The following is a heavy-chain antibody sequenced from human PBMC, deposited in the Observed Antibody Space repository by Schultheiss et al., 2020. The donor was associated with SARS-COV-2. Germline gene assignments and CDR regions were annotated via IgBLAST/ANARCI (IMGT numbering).Heavy chain of an antibody. V-gene: IGHV3-23*01. CDR1: GGSFSGYY. Sequence: LSLTCAVYGGSFSGYYWSWIRQPPGKGLEWVSAISGSGGSTYYADSVKGRFTISRDNSKKTLYLQMNSLRAEDTAVYYCAKDEMLLWFGELPPIIDSWGQGTLVTVSS. D-gene: IGHD3-10*01. CDR2: ISGSGGST. J-gene: IGHJ4*02. CDR3: AKDEMLLWFGELPPIIDS.